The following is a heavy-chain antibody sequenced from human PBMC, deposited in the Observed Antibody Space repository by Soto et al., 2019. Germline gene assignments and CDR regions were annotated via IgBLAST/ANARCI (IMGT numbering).Heavy chain of an antibody. CDR1: DGSLSPNY. CDR2: LYFAGTT. Sequence: QVQLQESGPALVKPSETLSLSCTVSDGSLSPNYWSWIRQPPGKVLEWIGYLYFAGTTTYNPSLHSHVSISLYTSKTYVSLKLTSVTAADTAVYFCATLVAYYHALDSRGHGTLVTVSS. J-gene: IGHJ5*01. D-gene: IGHD3-10*01. V-gene: IGHV4-59*08. CDR3: ATLVAYYHALDS.